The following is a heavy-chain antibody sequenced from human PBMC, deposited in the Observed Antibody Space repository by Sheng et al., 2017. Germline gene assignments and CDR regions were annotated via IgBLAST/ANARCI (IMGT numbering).Heavy chain of an antibody. CDR3: ARAPQQITIFGVVNAGYMDV. CDR1: GGTFSSYT. Sequence: QVQLVQSGAEVKKPGSSVKVSCKASGGTFSSYTISWVRQAPGQGLEWMGRIIPILGIANYAQKFQGRVTITADKSTSTAYMELSSLRSEDTAVYYCARAPQQITIFGVVNAGYMDVWGKGTTVTVSS. D-gene: IGHD3-3*01. CDR2: IIPILGIA. J-gene: IGHJ6*03. V-gene: IGHV1-69*02.